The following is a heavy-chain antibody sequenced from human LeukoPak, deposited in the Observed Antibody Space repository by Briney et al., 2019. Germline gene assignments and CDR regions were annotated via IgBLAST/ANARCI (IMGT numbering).Heavy chain of an antibody. CDR1: GYSFSTYG. Sequence: RWASVKVSCKTSGYSFSTYGIHWLRQAPGQGLEWVGWVSPSNGNTHYAQRVQGRVSMTADTPTGTASMELRSLRFDDTAVYYCAGSPGRYSGYNWYFDYWGQGTLVTVSS. CDR2: VSPSNGNT. D-gene: IGHD5-12*01. CDR3: AGSPGRYSGYNWYFDY. V-gene: IGHV1-18*04. J-gene: IGHJ4*02.